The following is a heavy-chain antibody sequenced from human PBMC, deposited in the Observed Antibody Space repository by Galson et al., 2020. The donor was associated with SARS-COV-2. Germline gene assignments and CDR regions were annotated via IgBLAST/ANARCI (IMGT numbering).Heavy chain of an antibody. CDR1: GGPISSYY. CDR3: ARESGWLQSFDY. Sequence: SETLSLTCTVSGGPISSYYWSWIRQPPGKGLEWIGYIYYSGSTSYSGSTNYNPSLKSRVTISVDTSKNPFSLKLSSVTAADTAVYYCARESGWLQSFDYWGQGTLVTVSS. J-gene: IGHJ4*02. V-gene: IGHV4-59*13. CDR2: IYYSGSTSYSGST. D-gene: IGHD5-12*01.